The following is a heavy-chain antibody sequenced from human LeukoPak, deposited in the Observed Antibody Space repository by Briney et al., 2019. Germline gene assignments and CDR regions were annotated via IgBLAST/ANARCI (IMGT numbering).Heavy chain of an antibody. Sequence: GASVKVSCKASGYTFTDYSLHRVRQAPGQGLEWMGWINPKSSGTNYAQKFQDRVTMTSDTSISTAYMELMRLRSDDTAVYYCARVFDTYYMDVWGKGTTVTVSS. CDR3: ARVFDTYYMDV. V-gene: IGHV1-2*02. J-gene: IGHJ6*03. CDR1: GYTFTDYS. CDR2: INPKSSGT.